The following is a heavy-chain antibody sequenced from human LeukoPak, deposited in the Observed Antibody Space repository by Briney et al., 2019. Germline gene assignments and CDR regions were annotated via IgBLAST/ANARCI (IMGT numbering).Heavy chain of an antibody. V-gene: IGHV1-69*04. CDR1: GGTFSSYA. Sequence: SVKVSCKAPGGTFSSYAISWVRQAPGQGLEWMGRIIPIFGIANYAQKFQGRVTITADKSTSTAYMELSSLRSEDTAVYYCAAYYYDSSGFDYWGQGTLVTVSS. D-gene: IGHD3-22*01. CDR2: IIPIFGIA. J-gene: IGHJ4*02. CDR3: AAYYYDSSGFDY.